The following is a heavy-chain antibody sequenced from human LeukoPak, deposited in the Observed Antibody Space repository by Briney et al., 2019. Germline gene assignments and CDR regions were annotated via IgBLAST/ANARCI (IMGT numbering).Heavy chain of an antibody. V-gene: IGHV4-39*01. Sequence: SETLSLTCTVVGGAINSRNQYWGWIRQSPGKGLEWIGSIYYSGSVNDNPSLQSRVTISVDTSRNQFSLKLTSMTVADTAVYFCARRVATSGNFFDYWGPGTLVPVS. CDR2: IYYSGSV. CDR1: GGAINSRNQY. J-gene: IGHJ4*02. CDR3: ARRVATSGNFFDY. D-gene: IGHD3-3*01.